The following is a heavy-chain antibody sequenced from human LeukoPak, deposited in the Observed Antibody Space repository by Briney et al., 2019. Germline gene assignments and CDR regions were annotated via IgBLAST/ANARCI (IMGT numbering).Heavy chain of an antibody. V-gene: IGHV4-59*01. D-gene: IGHD4-23*01. CDR3: ARALRLWGGNSGIAFDI. CDR1: GGSISSYY. Sequence: PSGTLSLTCTVSGGSISSYYWSWIRQPPGKGLEWIGYIYNSGSTNYNHSLKSRVTMSEDMSNNQFSLKLSSVTAADTAVYYCARALRLWGGNSGIAFDIWGQGTMVTVSS. CDR2: IYNSGST. J-gene: IGHJ3*02.